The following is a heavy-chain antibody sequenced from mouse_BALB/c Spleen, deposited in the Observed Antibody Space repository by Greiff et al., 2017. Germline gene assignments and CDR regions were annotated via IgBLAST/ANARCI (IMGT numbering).Heavy chain of an antibody. CDR2: IRNKANGYTT. V-gene: IGHV7-3*02. D-gene: IGHD1-1*02. J-gene: IGHJ2*01. CDR1: GFTFTDYY. Sequence: EVQLQESGGGLVQPGGSLRLSCATSGFTFTDYYMSWVRQPPGKALEWLGFIRNKANGYTTEYSASVKGRFTISRDNSQSILYLQMNTLRAEDSATYYCARAVVGRGYYFDYWGQGTTLTVSS. CDR3: ARAVVGRGYYFDY.